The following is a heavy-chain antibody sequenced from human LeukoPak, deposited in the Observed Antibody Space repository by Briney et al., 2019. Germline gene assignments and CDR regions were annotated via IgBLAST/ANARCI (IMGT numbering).Heavy chain of an antibody. V-gene: IGHV4-61*02. Sequence: SETLSLTCTVSGGSISSGSYYWSWIRQPAGKGLEWIGRIYTSGSTNYNPSLKSRVTISVDTSKNQFSLKLSSVTAADTAVYYCARPTYYYDSSGYEYWGQGTLVTVSS. CDR3: ARPTYYYDSSGYEY. D-gene: IGHD3-22*01. J-gene: IGHJ4*02. CDR2: IYTSGST. CDR1: GGSISSGSYY.